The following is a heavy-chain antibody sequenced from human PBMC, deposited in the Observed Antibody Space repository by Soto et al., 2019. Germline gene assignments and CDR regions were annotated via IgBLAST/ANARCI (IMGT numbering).Heavy chain of an antibody. V-gene: IGHV1-18*01. Sequence: QVQLVQSGAEVKKPGASVKVSCKASGYTFNNYGISWVRQAPGQGLEWMGWISGYSGNTKYAQKFQGRVTMTTDTSTSTAYMELRSLKSDDTAVYYGASPFYGDHGIVDYWGQGTLVTVSS. D-gene: IGHD4-17*01. J-gene: IGHJ4*02. CDR2: ISGYSGNT. CDR3: ASPFYGDHGIVDY. CDR1: GYTFNNYG.